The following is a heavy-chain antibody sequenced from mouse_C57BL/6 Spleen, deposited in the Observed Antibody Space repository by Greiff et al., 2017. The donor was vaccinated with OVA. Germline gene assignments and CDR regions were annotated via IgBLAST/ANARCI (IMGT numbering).Heavy chain of an antibody. CDR3: ARSNGSSSAWFAY. Sequence: VQLQQSGAELARPGASVKLSCKASGYTFTSYGISWVKQRTGQGLEWIGEIYPRSGNTYYNEKFKGKATLTADKSSSTAYMELRSLTSEDSAVYFCARSNGSSSAWFAYWGQGTLVTVSA. CDR2: IYPRSGNT. CDR1: GYTFTSYG. D-gene: IGHD1-1*01. V-gene: IGHV1-81*01. J-gene: IGHJ3*01.